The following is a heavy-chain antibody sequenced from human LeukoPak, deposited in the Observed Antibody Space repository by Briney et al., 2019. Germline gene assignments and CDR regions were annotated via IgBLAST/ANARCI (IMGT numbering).Heavy chain of an antibody. D-gene: IGHD3-22*01. Sequence: ASVKVSCKASGYTFTGYYMHWVRQAPGQGLKWMGWINPNSGGTNYAQKFQGRVTMTRDTSITTAYMELNRLRSDDTAVYYCARRHYYDSSGYDYWGQGTLVTVSS. V-gene: IGHV1-2*02. CDR3: ARRHYYDSSGYDY. CDR2: INPNSGGT. J-gene: IGHJ4*02. CDR1: GYTFTGYY.